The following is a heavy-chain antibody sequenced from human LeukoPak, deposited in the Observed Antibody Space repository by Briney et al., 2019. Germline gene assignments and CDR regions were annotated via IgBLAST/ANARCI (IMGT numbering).Heavy chain of an antibody. V-gene: IGHV4-30-2*01. CDR1: GGSISSGGYS. Sequence: PSETLSLTCAVSGGSISSGGYSWSWIRQPPGKGLEWIGYTYHSGSTYYNPSLKSRVTISVDRSKNQFSLKLSSVTAADTAVYYCARYYYGSGSYRYNWFDPWGQGTLVTVSS. D-gene: IGHD3-10*01. CDR2: TYHSGST. CDR3: ARYYYGSGSYRYNWFDP. J-gene: IGHJ5*02.